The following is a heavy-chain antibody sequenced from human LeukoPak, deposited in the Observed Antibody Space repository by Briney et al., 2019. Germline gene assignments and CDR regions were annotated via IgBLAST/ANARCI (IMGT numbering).Heavy chain of an antibody. J-gene: IGHJ4*02. Sequence: GGSLRLSCEGSGFSFSKHGLNWVRQAPGKGLEWVSSISGSSSYIYYADSVKGRFTISRDNTKNSLYLQMNSLRAEDTAVYYCARVGTGRYDFDQWGQGTLVTVSS. CDR1: GFSFSKHG. V-gene: IGHV3-21*01. CDR3: ARVGTGRYDFDQ. D-gene: IGHD1-26*01. CDR2: ISGSSSYI.